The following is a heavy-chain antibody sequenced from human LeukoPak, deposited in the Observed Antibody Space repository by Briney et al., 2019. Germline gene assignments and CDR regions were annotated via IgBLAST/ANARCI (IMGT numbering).Heavy chain of an antibody. V-gene: IGHV4-59*01. CDR3: ARGHYGSNWFDP. CDR1: GGSISSYY. D-gene: IGHD3-10*01. CDR2: IYYSGST. Sequence: SETLSLTCTASGGSISSYYWSWIRQPPGKGLEWIGYIYYSGSTNYNPSLKSRVTISVDTSKNQFSLKLSSVTAADTAVYYCARGHYGSNWFDPWGQGTLVTVPS. J-gene: IGHJ5*02.